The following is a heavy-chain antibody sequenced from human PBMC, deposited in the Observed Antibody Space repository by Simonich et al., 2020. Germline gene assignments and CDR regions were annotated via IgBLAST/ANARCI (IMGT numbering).Heavy chain of an antibody. D-gene: IGHD1-1*01. V-gene: IGHV4-34*01. CDR2: INHSGST. CDR3: ARRANWNWYFDL. CDR1: GGSFSGYY. J-gene: IGHJ2*01. Sequence: QVQLQQWGAGLLKPSETLSLTCAVYGGSFSGYYWSWIRQPPGKGLEWIGEINHSGSTNDTPSLKVRVTISVDTAKNQFSLKLSSVTAAYTAVYYCARRANWNWYFDLWGRGTLVTVSS.